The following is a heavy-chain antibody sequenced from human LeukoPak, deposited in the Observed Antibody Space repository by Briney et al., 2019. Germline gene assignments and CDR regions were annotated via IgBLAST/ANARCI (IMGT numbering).Heavy chain of an antibody. V-gene: IGHV1-2*06. J-gene: IGHJ5*02. CDR3: ARDLITMVRGVNNWFDP. D-gene: IGHD3-10*01. CDR2: INPNSGGT. Sequence: ASVTVSCTASGYTFTGYYMHWVRQAPGQGLEWMGRINPNSGGTNYAQKFQGRVTMTRDTSISTAYMELSRLRSDDTAVYYCARDLITMVRGVNNWFDPWGQGTLVTVSS. CDR1: GYTFTGYY.